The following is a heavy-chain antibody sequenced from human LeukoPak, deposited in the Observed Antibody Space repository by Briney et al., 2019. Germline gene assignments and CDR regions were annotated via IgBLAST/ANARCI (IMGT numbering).Heavy chain of an antibody. CDR1: GVSISSSSYY. D-gene: IGHD6-13*01. V-gene: IGHV4-39*01. CDR3: ARNASIAAAGNGGRYFDY. Sequence: SETLSLTCTVSGVSISSSSYYWGWIRQPPGKGLEWIGSIYYSGSTYYNPSLKSRVTISVDTSKNEFSLTLSSVAAADTAVYYCARNASIAAAGNGGRYFDYWGQGTLVTVSS. J-gene: IGHJ4*02. CDR2: IYYSGST.